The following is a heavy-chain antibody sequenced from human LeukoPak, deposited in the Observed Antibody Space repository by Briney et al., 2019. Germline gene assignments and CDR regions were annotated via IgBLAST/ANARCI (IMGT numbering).Heavy chain of an antibody. Sequence: GGSLRLSCAASGFTFSSFAMNWVRQTPGKGLEWVSTLSGGGSTYYADSVKGRFTISRDISKNTLYLQMNSLRAEDTAIYYCGKLLSSSLPSDYWGQGTLVTVSS. V-gene: IGHV3-23*01. CDR3: GKLLSSSLPSDY. CDR2: LSGGGST. D-gene: IGHD6-13*01. J-gene: IGHJ4*02. CDR1: GFTFSSFA.